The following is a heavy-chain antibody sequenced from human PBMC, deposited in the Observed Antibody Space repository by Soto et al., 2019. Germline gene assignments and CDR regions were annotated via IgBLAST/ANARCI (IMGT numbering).Heavy chain of an antibody. D-gene: IGHD3-3*01. Sequence: QVQLVQSGAEVKKPGSSVKVSCKASGGTFSSYAISWVRQAPGQGLEWMGGIIPIFGTANYAQKFQGRVRINADESTSTAYMELSSLRSEDTAVYYCAGPMWIFENYYGMDVWGQGTTVTVSS. J-gene: IGHJ6*02. V-gene: IGHV1-69*12. CDR1: GGTFSSYA. CDR2: IIPIFGTA. CDR3: AGPMWIFENYYGMDV.